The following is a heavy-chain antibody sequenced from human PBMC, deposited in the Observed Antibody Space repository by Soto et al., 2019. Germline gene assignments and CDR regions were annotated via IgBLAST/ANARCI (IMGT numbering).Heavy chain of an antibody. CDR1: GFTFSNYG. J-gene: IGHJ4*02. Sequence: XGSLRLTCAASGFTFSNYGMHWVRQAPGKGLEWVAIICYDGSNKYYADSVKGRFTISRDNSKNTVYLQMNSLRAEDTAMYYCAAGDPLDDRGQGTLVTVSS. D-gene: IGHD3-10*01. CDR3: AAGDPLDD. V-gene: IGHV3-33*01. CDR2: ICYDGSNK.